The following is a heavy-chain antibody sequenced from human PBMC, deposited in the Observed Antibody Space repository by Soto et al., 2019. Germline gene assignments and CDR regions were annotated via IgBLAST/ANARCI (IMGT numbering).Heavy chain of an antibody. J-gene: IGHJ6*02. Sequence: KASETLSLTCTVSGGSISSYYWSWIRQPAGKGLEWIWRIYTSGSTNYNPSLKSRVTMSVDTSKNQFSLKLSSVTAADTAVYYCARDFSAAAGRFVKYYYGMDVWGQGTTVTVSS. CDR2: IYTSGST. CDR1: GGSISSYY. D-gene: IGHD6-13*01. CDR3: ARDFSAAAGRFVKYYYGMDV. V-gene: IGHV4-4*07.